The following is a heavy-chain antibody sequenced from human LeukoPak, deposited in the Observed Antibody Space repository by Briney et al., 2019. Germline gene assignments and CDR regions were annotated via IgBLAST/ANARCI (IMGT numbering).Heavy chain of an antibody. Sequence: GGSLRLSCTASGFIFSDYYMNWIRQAPGTGLEWVSYISSSGSTIYYADSVKGRFTISRDNAKNSPYLQMNSLRAEDTAVYYCARAGGWAGPFNYWGQGTLVTVSS. D-gene: IGHD3/OR15-3a*01. J-gene: IGHJ4*02. V-gene: IGHV3-11*01. CDR1: GFIFSDYY. CDR3: ARAGGWAGPFNY. CDR2: ISSSGSTI.